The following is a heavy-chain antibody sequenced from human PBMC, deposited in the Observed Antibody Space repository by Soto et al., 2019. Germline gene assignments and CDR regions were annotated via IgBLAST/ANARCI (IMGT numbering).Heavy chain of an antibody. D-gene: IGHD2-15*01. CDR2: VSIGGST. CDR3: AKRRGAGGHFDY. Sequence: DVQLLESGGGLVQPAGSLRLSCAASGFTFSSYAMGWVRQGPGKGLEWVAVVSIGGSTHYADSVRGRFTISRDNSKNTLSLQMNSQTAEDTAVYFCAKRRGAGGHFDYWGQGALVTVSS. J-gene: IGHJ4*02. V-gene: IGHV3-23*01. CDR1: GFTFSSYA.